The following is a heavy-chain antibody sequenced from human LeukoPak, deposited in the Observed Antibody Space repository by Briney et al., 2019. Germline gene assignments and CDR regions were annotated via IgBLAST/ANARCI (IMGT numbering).Heavy chain of an antibody. CDR1: GGSISSSTYY. CDR2: IYHSGST. CDR3: ARGAVQQQLENWFDP. D-gene: IGHD6-13*01. J-gene: IGHJ5*02. Sequence: RASETLSLTCAVSGGSISSSTYYWGWIRQPPGKGLEWIGSIYHSGSTYYNPSLKSRVTISVDTSKNQFSLKLSSVTAADTAVYYCARGAVQQQLENWFDPWGQGTLVTVSS. V-gene: IGHV4-39*07.